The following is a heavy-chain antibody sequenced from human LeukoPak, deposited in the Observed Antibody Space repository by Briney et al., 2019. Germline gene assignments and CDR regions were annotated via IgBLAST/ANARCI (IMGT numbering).Heavy chain of an antibody. V-gene: IGHV4-4*07. J-gene: IGHJ5*02. CDR1: GGSISSYC. D-gene: IGHD2-15*01. CDR3: ARAYCSGGACWRFDP. CDR2: IYTTGST. Sequence: SETLSLTCTVSGGSISSYCWSWIRQPAGKGLEWIGRIYTTGSTNYNPSLRSRVTMSVDTSKNQFSLRLSSVTAADTAVYYCARAYCSGGACWRFDPWGQGTLVTVSS.